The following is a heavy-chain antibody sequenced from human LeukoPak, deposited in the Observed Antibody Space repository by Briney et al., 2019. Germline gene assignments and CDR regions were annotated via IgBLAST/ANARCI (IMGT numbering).Heavy chain of an antibody. Sequence: GASVKVSCKASGGTFRSYAISWVRQAPGQGLEWMGGIIPIFGKTNYAQKFQGRVTITADETTNTAYMELSSLRSEDTAVYYCATGPWVMVRGAHSDYYYMDVWGKGTTVTVSS. D-gene: IGHD3-10*01. CDR3: ATGPWVMVRGAHSDYYYMDV. V-gene: IGHV1-69*13. CDR1: GGTFRSYA. J-gene: IGHJ6*03. CDR2: IIPIFGKT.